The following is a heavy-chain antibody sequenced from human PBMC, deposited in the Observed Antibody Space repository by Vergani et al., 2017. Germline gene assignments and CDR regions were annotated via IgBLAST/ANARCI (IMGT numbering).Heavy chain of an antibody. CDR1: GYTFTSYY. J-gene: IGHJ5*02. CDR3: ARGRPYGGWFDP. CDR2: INPNTGDT. V-gene: IGHV1-2*02. D-gene: IGHD4-17*01. Sequence: QVQLVQSGAEVKKPGALVKVSCKASGYTFTSYYIHWVRQVPGQGLEWMGLINPNTGDTNFAQKFQGRVTMTRDTSANTVYVEVTRLTSDDTAIYYCARGRPYGGWFDPWGQGSLVTVSS.